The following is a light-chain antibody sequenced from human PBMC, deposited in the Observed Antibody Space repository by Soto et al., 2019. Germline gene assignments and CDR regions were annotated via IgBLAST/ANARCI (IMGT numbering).Light chain of an antibody. Sequence: QSALTQPASVSGSPGQSITISCAGTSADIGAFNYVSWYQHHPGKAPKLLIYDVSDRPSGVSTRFSASKSANTASLTISGLQAGDEAYYYCSSYSTSSALVFGGGTKLTVL. CDR1: SADIGAFNY. CDR3: SSYSTSSALV. V-gene: IGLV2-14*03. J-gene: IGLJ2*01. CDR2: DVS.